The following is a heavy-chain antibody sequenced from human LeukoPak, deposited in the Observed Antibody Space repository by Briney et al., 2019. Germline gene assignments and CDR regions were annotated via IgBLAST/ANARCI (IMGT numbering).Heavy chain of an antibody. CDR1: GFTFSSYA. Sequence: GGSLRLSCAASGFTFSSYAMSWVRQAPGKGLEWVSAISGSGGSTYYADSVKGRFTISRDNSKNTLYLQMNSLRVEDTAVYYCASYLYWWSDLGYWGQGALVTVSS. CDR3: ASYLYWWSDLGY. D-gene: IGHD2-8*02. CDR2: ISGSGGST. V-gene: IGHV3-23*01. J-gene: IGHJ4*02.